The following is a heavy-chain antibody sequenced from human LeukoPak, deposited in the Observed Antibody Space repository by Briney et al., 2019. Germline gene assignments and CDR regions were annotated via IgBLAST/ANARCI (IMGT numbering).Heavy chain of an antibody. J-gene: IGHJ5*02. CDR1: GYSFTSYW. CDR3: ARRQDWFDP. V-gene: IGHV5-51*01. Sequence: GESLKISCKGSGYSFTSYWSCWVRQMPGKGLEWMGIIYPGYSDTRYSPSFQGQVTISADKSISTAYLQWSSMKASDTAMYYCARRQDWFDPWGQGTLVTVSS. CDR2: IYPGYSDT.